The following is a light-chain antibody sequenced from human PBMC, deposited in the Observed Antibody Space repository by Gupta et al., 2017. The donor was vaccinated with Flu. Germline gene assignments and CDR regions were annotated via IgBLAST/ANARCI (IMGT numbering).Light chain of an antibody. V-gene: IGLV2-14*01. Sequence: QSALTQPASVSGSPGQSITISCTGTSSDVGGYNYVSWYQQRPGKAPKLMIYDVSNRPSGVSNRFSGSKYGNTASLTISGLQAEDETDYYCSSYTDTSTFYVFGTGTKVTVL. CDR2: DVS. J-gene: IGLJ1*01. CDR1: SSDVGGYNY. CDR3: SSYTDTSTFYV.